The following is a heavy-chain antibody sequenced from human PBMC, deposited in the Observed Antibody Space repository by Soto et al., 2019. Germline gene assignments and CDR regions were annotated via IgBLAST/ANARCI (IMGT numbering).Heavy chain of an antibody. CDR2: IFYSGST. CDR3: ASMIGDPVLSFDS. CDR1: GGSISSYY. J-gene: IGHJ5*01. Sequence: QVQLQESGPGLVKPSETLSLTCTVSGGSISSYYWSWIRQPPGKGLEWLGFIFYSGSTSYNPSLKSRVTISIDTSEYPFSLKLNSVTAADTAVYYCASMIGDPVLSFDSWGQGTLVAVSS. V-gene: IGHV4-59*01. D-gene: IGHD3-10*02.